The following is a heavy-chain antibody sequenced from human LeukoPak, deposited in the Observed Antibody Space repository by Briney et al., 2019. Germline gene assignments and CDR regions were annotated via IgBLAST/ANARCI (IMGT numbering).Heavy chain of an antibody. V-gene: IGHV4-39*01. Sequence: SETLSLTCTVSGGSISSSSCYWGWIRQPPGKGLEWIGSIYYSGSTYYNPSLKSRVTISVDTSKNQFSLKLSSVTAADTAVYYCARHKAPYCSGGSCYYFDYWGQGTLVTVSS. CDR1: GGSISSSSCY. CDR2: IYYSGST. J-gene: IGHJ4*02. CDR3: ARHKAPYCSGGSCYYFDY. D-gene: IGHD2-15*01.